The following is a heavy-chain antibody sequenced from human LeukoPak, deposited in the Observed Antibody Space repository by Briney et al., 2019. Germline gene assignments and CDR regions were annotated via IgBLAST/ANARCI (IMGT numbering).Heavy chain of an antibody. V-gene: IGHV3-23*01. J-gene: IGHJ4*02. CDR3: ARAMSIAARLQTIFDY. CDR2: ISPGGGPT. CDR1: GLPSSVYG. Sequence: GGSVTVWCAGTGLPSSVYGRNWGRQAPGMGLEGVSGISPGGGPTYYADSVKGRFTISRDDSKNTLYLQMNNLRAEDTAVYYCARAMSIAARLQTIFDYWGQGTLVTVSS. D-gene: IGHD6-6*01.